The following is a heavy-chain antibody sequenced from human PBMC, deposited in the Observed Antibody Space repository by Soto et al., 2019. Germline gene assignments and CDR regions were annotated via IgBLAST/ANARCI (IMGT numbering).Heavy chain of an antibody. CDR3: ASDFGAVHYGGNSTTHYYYYYGMDV. D-gene: IGHD4-17*01. CDR1: GFTFSSYG. Sequence: QVQLVESGGGVVQPGRSLRLSCAASGFTFSSYGRHWVRQAPGKGLEWVAGIWYDGSNKYDADSVKGRFTSSRDNSKNTLYLQMTSLRAEDTAVYYCASDFGAVHYGGNSTTHYYYYYGMDVWGQGTTVTVSS. CDR2: IWYDGSNK. J-gene: IGHJ6*02. V-gene: IGHV3-33*01.